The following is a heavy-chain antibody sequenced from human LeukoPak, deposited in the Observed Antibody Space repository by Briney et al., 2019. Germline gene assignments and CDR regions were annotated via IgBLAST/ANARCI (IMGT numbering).Heavy chain of an antibody. J-gene: IGHJ5*02. CDR1: GGSISTYY. Sequence: SETLSLTCTVSGGSISTYYWSWIRQPAGKGLEWIGRISNSGTTNYNPSLKSRVTMSVDTSRNQFSLNLNSVTAADTAIYYCARWDGDPWGQGTLVTVSS. CDR2: ISNSGTT. V-gene: IGHV4-4*07. CDR3: ARWDGDP. D-gene: IGHD1-26*01.